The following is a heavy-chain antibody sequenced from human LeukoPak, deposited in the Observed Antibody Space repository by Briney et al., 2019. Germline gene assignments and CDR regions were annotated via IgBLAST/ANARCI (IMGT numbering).Heavy chain of an antibody. D-gene: IGHD3-22*01. J-gene: IGHJ3*02. Sequence: PSQTLSLTCTVSGGSISSGDYYWSWIRQPPGKGLEWIGYIYYSGTTYYNPSLKSRVTISVDTSKNQFSLKLSSVTAADTAVYYCARHVHYYDSSGYYPDAFDIWGQGTMVTVSS. CDR1: GGSISSGDYY. CDR2: IYYSGTT. V-gene: IGHV4-30-4*08. CDR3: ARHVHYYDSSGYYPDAFDI.